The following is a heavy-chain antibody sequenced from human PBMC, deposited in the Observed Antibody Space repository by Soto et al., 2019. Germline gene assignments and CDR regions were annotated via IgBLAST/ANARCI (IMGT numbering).Heavy chain of an antibody. J-gene: IGHJ6*02. V-gene: IGHV4-31*03. CDR3: ARDRGSYGMDV. Sequence: QVQLQESGPGLVKPSETLSLTCTVSGGSISSGGYWSWVRQRPGKGLEWIGYIYSSGSTYYSPSLVSRTSISIETSKNQFSLKMSSVTAADTAVYYCARDRGSYGMDVWGQGTTVTVS. CDR1: GGSISSGGY. CDR2: IYSSGST.